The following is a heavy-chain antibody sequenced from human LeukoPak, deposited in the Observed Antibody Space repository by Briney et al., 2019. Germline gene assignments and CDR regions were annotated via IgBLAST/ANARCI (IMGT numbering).Heavy chain of an antibody. D-gene: IGHD4-23*01. V-gene: IGHV3-30*02. Sequence: GGSLRLSCAASGLSFSSCAMHWVRQAPGKGLEWVAFIRYDANNKYYADSVKGRFTISRDNSKDTLYLQMTSLRVEDTAVYYCAKGDDYGANTRLPKYNWFDPWGQGTLVTVSS. CDR1: GLSFSSCA. CDR3: AKGDDYGANTRLPKYNWFDP. J-gene: IGHJ5*02. CDR2: IRYDANNK.